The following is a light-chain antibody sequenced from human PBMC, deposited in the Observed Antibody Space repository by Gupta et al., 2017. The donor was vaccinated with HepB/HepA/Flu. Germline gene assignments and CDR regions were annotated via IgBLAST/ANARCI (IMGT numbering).Light chain of an antibody. CDR1: ESLLHNNGNTY. CDR2: KSS. CDR3: RQAKQFPRT. Sequence: DIVMTQTPLSSPVTLGQPASISCRSSESLLHNNGNTYLSWLHQRPGQPPRLLIYKSSNRGSGVPDRFSGSGAGRYFTLKISRVEAEDVGIYYCRQAKQFPRTFGQGTKVEIK. V-gene: IGKV2-24*01. J-gene: IGKJ1*01.